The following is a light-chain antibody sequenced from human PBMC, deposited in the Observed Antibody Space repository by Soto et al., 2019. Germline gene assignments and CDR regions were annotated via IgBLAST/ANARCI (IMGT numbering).Light chain of an antibody. CDR1: SNDVGGYDY. CDR3: SCYSTSTTLI. CDR2: DVS. Sequence: QSVLTQPASVSGSPGQSITISCTGTSNDVGGYDYVSWYQQHPGQAPKVMIYDVSNRPPGVSNRFSGSKSANTASLTISGLQAEDEADYYCSCYSTSTTLIFGSGTKAHRP. V-gene: IGLV2-14*01. J-gene: IGLJ1*01.